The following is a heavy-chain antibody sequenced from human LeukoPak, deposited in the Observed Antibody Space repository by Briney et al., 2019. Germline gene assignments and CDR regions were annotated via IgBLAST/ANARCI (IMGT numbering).Heavy chain of an antibody. CDR2: ISSSSDYI. CDR3: ARDRGGTDDFWSGYYTGYFDY. CDR1: GFTFSSYS. Sequence: GGSLRLSCAASGFTFSSYSMNWVRQAPGKGLEWVSSISSSSDYIYDADSVKGRFTISRDNAKNSLYLQMNSLRAEDTAVFYCARDRGGTDDFWSGYYTGYFDYWGQGTLVTVSS. V-gene: IGHV3-21*01. D-gene: IGHD3-3*01. J-gene: IGHJ4*02.